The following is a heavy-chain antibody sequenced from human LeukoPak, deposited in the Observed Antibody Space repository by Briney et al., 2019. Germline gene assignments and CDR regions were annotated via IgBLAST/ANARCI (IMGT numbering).Heavy chain of an antibody. CDR2: ISAGGTTV. CDR1: TFTFSTSN. D-gene: IGHD1-1*01. J-gene: IGHJ6*02. CDR3: ARAASSGRYFYYGMDV. V-gene: IGHV3-48*01. Sequence: GGSLRLSCVAPTFTFSTSNMNWVRQAPGKGLEWISKISAGGTTVHYADSVKGRFTISRDNAKNSLYLRMDSLRVEDTAVYYCARAASSGRYFYYGMDVWGHGTTVTVSS.